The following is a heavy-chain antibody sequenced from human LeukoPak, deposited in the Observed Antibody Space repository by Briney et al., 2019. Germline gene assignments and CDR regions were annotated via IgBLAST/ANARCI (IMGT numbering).Heavy chain of an antibody. V-gene: IGHV3-43D*04. CDR1: VFTFDDYA. J-gene: IGHJ3*02. Sequence: GGSLRLSCAASVFTFDDYAMHWVRHAPGKGLEWVSLISWDGGSTYYADSVKDRFTISRDNSKNSLYLQMNSLRAEDTALYYCAKGYGSGTDDAFDIWGQGTMVTVSS. CDR2: ISWDGGST. D-gene: IGHD3-10*01. CDR3: AKGYGSGTDDAFDI.